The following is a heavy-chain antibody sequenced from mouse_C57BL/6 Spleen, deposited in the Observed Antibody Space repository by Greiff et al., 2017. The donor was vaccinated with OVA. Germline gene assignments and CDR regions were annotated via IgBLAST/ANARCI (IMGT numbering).Heavy chain of an antibody. D-gene: IGHD2-3*01. Sequence: DVKLVESGPELVKPGASVKIPCKASGYTFTDYNMDWVKQSHGKSLEWIGDINPNNGGTIYNQKFKGKATLTVDKSSSTAYMELRSLTSEDTAVYYCARGDGYYLFAYWGQGTLVTVSA. V-gene: IGHV1-18*01. CDR3: ARGDGYYLFAY. CDR2: INPNNGGT. CDR1: GYTFTDYN. J-gene: IGHJ3*01.